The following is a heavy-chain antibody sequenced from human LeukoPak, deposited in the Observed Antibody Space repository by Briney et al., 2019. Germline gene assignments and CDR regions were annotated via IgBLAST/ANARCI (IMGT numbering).Heavy chain of an antibody. CDR2: ISSSSSYI. CDR3: ARESRELLDAFDI. Sequence: GGSLRLSCAASGFTFSSYSMNWVRQAPWKGLEWVSSISSSSSYIYYADSVKGRFTISRDNAKNSLYLQMNSLRAEDTAVYYCARESRELLDAFDIWGQGTMVTVSS. V-gene: IGHV3-21*01. D-gene: IGHD1-26*01. J-gene: IGHJ3*02. CDR1: GFTFSSYS.